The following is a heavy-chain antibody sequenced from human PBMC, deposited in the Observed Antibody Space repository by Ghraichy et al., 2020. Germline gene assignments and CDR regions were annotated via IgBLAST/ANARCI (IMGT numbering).Heavy chain of an antibody. J-gene: IGHJ6*01. V-gene: IGHV3-30*18. D-gene: IGHD3-3*01. CDR3: AKDHRYYDFWSGYYYYYYCMDV. Sequence: ISYDGSNKYYADSVKGRFTISRDNSKNTLYLQMNSLRAEDTAVYYCAKDHRYYDFWSGYYYYYYCMDV. CDR2: ISYDGSNK.